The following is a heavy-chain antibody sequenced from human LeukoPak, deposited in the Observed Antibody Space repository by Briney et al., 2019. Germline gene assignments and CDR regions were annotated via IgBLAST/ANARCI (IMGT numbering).Heavy chain of an antibody. CDR1: GFSFSSYA. Sequence: GGSLRLSCAASGFSFSSYAMSWVRQAPGKGLEWVSGISGSDGSTYYADSVKGRFTISRDNSKNTLYLQMNSLRAEDTAVYYCAKSGGRSGKALGYWGQGTLVTVSS. V-gene: IGHV3-23*01. J-gene: IGHJ4*02. CDR3: AKSGGRSGKALGY. D-gene: IGHD2-15*01. CDR2: ISGSDGST.